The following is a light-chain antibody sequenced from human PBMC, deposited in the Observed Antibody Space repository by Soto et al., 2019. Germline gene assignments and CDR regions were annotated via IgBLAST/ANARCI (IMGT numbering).Light chain of an antibody. CDR1: QGISSY. V-gene: IGKV1-12*01. CDR2: DAS. Sequence: IQLTQSPSSLSASVGDRVTSTCRASQGISSYLNWYQQKPGKAPKLLIYDASSLESGVPSRFSGSGSGTDFTLTISSLQPEDFATYYCQQANIFPLTFGGGTKVDVK. J-gene: IGKJ4*01. CDR3: QQANIFPLT.